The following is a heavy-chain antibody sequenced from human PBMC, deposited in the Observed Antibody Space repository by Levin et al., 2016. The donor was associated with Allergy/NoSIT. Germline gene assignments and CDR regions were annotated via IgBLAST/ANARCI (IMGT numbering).Heavy chain of an antibody. Sequence: WIRQPPGKGLDWVSAIRSSSDSTFYAESVKGRFTISRDNSKNMVFLQMDSLRAEDTAVYYCAKSVAYGTTWYGKLDQWGQGTLVTVSS. CDR3: AKSVAYGTTWYGKLDQ. D-gene: IGHD6-13*01. V-gene: IGHV3-23*01. J-gene: IGHJ4*02. CDR2: IRSSSDST.